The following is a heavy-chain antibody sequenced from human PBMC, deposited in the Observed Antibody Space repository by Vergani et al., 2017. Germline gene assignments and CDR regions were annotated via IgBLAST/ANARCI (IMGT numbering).Heavy chain of an antibody. J-gene: IGHJ5*02. Sequence: QVQLVQSGAEVKKPGASVKVSCKASGYTFTGYYMHWVRQAPGQGLEWMGWINPNSGGTNYAQKFQGWVTMTRDTSISTAYMELSRLRSDDTAVYYCARGEYCSGGSCPNIWFDPWGQGTLVTVSS. CDR3: ARGEYCSGGSCPNIWFDP. CDR1: GYTFTGYY. CDR2: INPNSGGT. V-gene: IGHV1-2*04. D-gene: IGHD2-15*01.